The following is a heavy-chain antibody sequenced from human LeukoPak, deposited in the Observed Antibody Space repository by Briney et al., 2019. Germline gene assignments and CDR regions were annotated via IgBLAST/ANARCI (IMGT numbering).Heavy chain of an antibody. CDR3: ARRDYDILTGDYITNAFHI. CDR1: GYTFTGYY. D-gene: IGHD3-9*01. V-gene: IGHV1-2*02. J-gene: IGHJ3*02. Sequence: GASVKVPCKASGYTFTGYYMHWVRQAPGQGLEWMGWINPNSGGTDSAQKLQGRVTLTRDTSISTVYMELSRLRSDDTAVYYCARRDYDILTGDYITNAFHIWGQGTMVTVSS. CDR2: INPNSGGT.